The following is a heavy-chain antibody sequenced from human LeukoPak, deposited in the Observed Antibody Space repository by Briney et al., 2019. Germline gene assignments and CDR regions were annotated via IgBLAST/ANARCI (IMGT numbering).Heavy chain of an antibody. D-gene: IGHD3-3*01. Sequence: GGSLRLSCAASGFTFSSNWMHWVRQAPGKGLVWVSRIDGDGSTINYADSVKGRFTISRDNAKNTLHLQMSSLRAEDTAVYYCARGHYDFWSGRPWDGMDVWGQGTTVTVSS. CDR1: GFTFSSNW. CDR2: IDGDGSTI. J-gene: IGHJ6*02. V-gene: IGHV3-74*01. CDR3: ARGHYDFWSGRPWDGMDV.